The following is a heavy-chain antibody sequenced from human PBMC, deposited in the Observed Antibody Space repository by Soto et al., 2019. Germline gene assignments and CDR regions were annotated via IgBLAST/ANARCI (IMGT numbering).Heavy chain of an antibody. J-gene: IGHJ4*02. CDR1: GDSLSSGGHY. D-gene: IGHD3-9*01. V-gene: IGHV4-31*03. Sequence: SETLSLTCTVSGDSLSSGGHYWSWIRQHPGKGLEWIGHIYDSVNTYYSPSLRSRVTISADMSKNQFSLNLRSVTAADTAVYYCARVDHSGYFAILTDYWGQGTLVTVSS. CDR3: ARVDHSGYFAILTDY. CDR2: IYDSVNT.